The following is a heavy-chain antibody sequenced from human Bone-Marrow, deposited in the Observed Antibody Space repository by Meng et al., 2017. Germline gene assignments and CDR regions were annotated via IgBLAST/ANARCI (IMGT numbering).Heavy chain of an antibody. V-gene: IGHV1-24*01. Sequence: QVQLVQPGAEVKKPGASVKVSCNVSGYTLTELSMHWVRQAPGKGLEWMGGFDPEDGETIYAQKFQGRVTMTEDTSTDTAYMELSSLRSEDTAVYYCATDWRAVAGTMPGIFDYWGQGTLVTVSS. D-gene: IGHD6-19*01. CDR3: ATDWRAVAGTMPGIFDY. CDR2: FDPEDGET. J-gene: IGHJ4*02. CDR1: GYTLTELS.